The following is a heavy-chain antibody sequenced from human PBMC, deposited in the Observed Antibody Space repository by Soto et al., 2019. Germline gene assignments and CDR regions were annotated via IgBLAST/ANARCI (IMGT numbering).Heavy chain of an antibody. CDR2: MSAYYGST. CDR1: GYTFVDYG. Sequence: ASVKVSCKASGYTFVDYGITWVRQAPGQGLEWMGWMSAYYGSTDYAQRFQGRLTLTRDTSTSTAYMELRSLRPDDTAVYYCTREVESQRVIANGYWGQGTLVTVSS. V-gene: IGHV1-18*01. J-gene: IGHJ4*02. D-gene: IGHD3-16*02. CDR3: TREVESQRVIANGY.